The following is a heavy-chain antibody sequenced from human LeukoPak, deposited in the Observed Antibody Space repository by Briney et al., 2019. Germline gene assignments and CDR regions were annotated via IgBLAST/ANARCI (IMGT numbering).Heavy chain of an antibody. Sequence: PGESLKISCKGSGFSFISYWIAWVRQMPGKGLEWMGIIYPGDSDTRYSPSFQGQVTISADKSLNTAYLQWSSLKASDTAMYYCARHSSLRSISHFDYWGQGTLVTVTS. J-gene: IGHJ4*02. D-gene: IGHD2-15*01. CDR3: ARHSSLRSISHFDY. CDR1: GFSFISYW. V-gene: IGHV5-51*01. CDR2: IYPGDSDT.